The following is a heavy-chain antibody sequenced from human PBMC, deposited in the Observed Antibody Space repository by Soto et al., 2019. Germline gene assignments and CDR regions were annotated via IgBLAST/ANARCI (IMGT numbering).Heavy chain of an antibody. V-gene: IGHV4-4*02. CDR2: IYHSGST. D-gene: IGHD3-22*01. CDR3: AQRGGHYYDSSGYYSLFDY. Sequence: PSETLSLTCAVSGGSISSSTWWSWVRQPPGRGLEWIGEIYHSGSTNYNPSLKSRVTISVDKSKNQFSLKLSSVTAADTAVYYCAQRGGHYYDSSGYYSLFDYWGQGTLVTVSS. CDR1: GGSISSSTW. J-gene: IGHJ4*02.